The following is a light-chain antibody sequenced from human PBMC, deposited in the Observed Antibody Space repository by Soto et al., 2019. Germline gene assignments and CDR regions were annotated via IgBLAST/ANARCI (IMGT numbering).Light chain of an antibody. CDR3: IAWDDTLNGPGVV. V-gene: IGLV1-44*01. Sequence: QSVLTQPPSASGTPGQRVTISCSGRTSNIGSNSVNWYQQLPGTAPRLLIYNNDQRPSGVPDRFSGSKSGTAASLAISGLQSDDEAYYFCIAWDDTLNGPGVVFGGGTKPTVL. J-gene: IGLJ2*01. CDR2: NND. CDR1: TSNIGSNS.